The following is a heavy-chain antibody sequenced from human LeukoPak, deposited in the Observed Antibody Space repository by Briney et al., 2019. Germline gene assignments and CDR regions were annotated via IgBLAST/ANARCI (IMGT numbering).Heavy chain of an antibody. CDR3: ARDQAYCGGDCYFDF. CDR1: GDSIRSYY. V-gene: IGHV4-4*07. D-gene: IGHD2-21*02. Sequence: PSETLSLTCSVSGDSIRSYYWTWLRQPAGKGLQWIGRIYSSGSTDYNPSLKSRVTISVDTSKNQFSLKLRSVTAADTAVYYCARDQAYCGGDCYFDFWGQGTLVTVSS. J-gene: IGHJ4*02. CDR2: IYSSGST.